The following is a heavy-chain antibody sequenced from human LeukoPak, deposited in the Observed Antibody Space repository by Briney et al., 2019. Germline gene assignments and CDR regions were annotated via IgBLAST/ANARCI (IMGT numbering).Heavy chain of an antibody. Sequence: SVKVSCKASVGTFSSYAISWVRQAPGQGLEWMGGIIPIFGTANYAQKFQGRVTITTDESTSTAYMELSSLRSEDTAVYYCARAPRYYDSSGYYHRYFDYWGQGTLVTVSS. V-gene: IGHV1-69*05. D-gene: IGHD3-22*01. CDR3: ARAPRYYDSSGYYHRYFDY. CDR1: VGTFSSYA. J-gene: IGHJ4*02. CDR2: IIPIFGTA.